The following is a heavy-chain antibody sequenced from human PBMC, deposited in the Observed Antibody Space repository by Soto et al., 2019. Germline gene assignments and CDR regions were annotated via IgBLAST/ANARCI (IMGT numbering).Heavy chain of an antibody. V-gene: IGHV3-48*03. Sequence: EVQLVESGGGLVQPGGSLRLSCAASGFTFSSYEMNWVRQAPGKGLEWVSYISSSGSTIYYADSVKGRFTISRDNAKNSLDLQMNSLRAEDTAVYYCARDSGYSYARFDYWGQGTLVTVSS. CDR1: GFTFSSYE. D-gene: IGHD5-18*01. J-gene: IGHJ4*02. CDR2: ISSSGSTI. CDR3: ARDSGYSYARFDY.